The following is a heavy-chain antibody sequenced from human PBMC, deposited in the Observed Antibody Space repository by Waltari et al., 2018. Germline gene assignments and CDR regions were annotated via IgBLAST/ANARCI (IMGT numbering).Heavy chain of an antibody. J-gene: IGHJ6*02. CDR1: GGSFSGYY. Sequence: QVQLQQWGAGLLKPSETLSLTCAVYGGSFSGYYWSWIRPPPGKGLEWIGEINHSGSTNYNPSLKSRVTISVDTAKNQFSLKLSSVTAADTAVYYCASLYSNYSPYYYYYYGMDVWGQGTTVTVSS. D-gene: IGHD4-4*01. V-gene: IGHV4-34*01. CDR3: ASLYSNYSPYYYYYYGMDV. CDR2: INHSGST.